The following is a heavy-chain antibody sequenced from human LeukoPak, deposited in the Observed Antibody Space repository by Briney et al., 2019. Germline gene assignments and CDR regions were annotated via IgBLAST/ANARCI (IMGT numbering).Heavy chain of an antibody. Sequence: PGGSLRLSCAASGFTFSSYSMNWVRQAPGKGLEWVSSISSSSSYIYYADSVKGRFTISRDNAKNSLYLQMNSLRAEDTAVYYCAGVRVGATTYNFDYWGQGTLVTVSS. V-gene: IGHV3-21*01. CDR3: AGVRVGATTYNFDY. J-gene: IGHJ4*02. CDR2: ISSSSSYI. CDR1: GFTFSSYS. D-gene: IGHD1-26*01.